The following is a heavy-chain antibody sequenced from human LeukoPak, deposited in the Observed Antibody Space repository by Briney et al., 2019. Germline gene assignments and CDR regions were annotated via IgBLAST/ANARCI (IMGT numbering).Heavy chain of an antibody. CDR1: GGSISSSSYY. J-gene: IGHJ6*03. CDR2: IYYGGST. Sequence: SETLSLTCTVSGGSISSSSYYWGWIRQPPGKGLEWIGSIYYGGSTYYNPSLKSRVTISVDTSKNQFSLKLSSVTAADTAVYYCARDRCSSTSCYLYYYYYMDVWGKGTTVTVSS. D-gene: IGHD2-2*01. V-gene: IGHV4-39*07. CDR3: ARDRCSSTSCYLYYYYYMDV.